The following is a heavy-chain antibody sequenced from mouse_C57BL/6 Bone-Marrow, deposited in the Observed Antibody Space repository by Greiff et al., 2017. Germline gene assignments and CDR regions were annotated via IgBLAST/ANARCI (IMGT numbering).Heavy chain of an antibody. J-gene: IGHJ3*01. CDR1: GYTFTDYE. CDR2: IDPETGGT. Sequence: QVQLKQSGAELVRPGASVTLSCKASGYTFTDYEMHWVKQTPVHGLEWIGAIDPETGGTAYNQKFKGKAILTADKSSSTAYMELRSLTSEDSAVYYCTRRPIYDGYYGFAYWGQGTLVTVSA. V-gene: IGHV1-15*01. D-gene: IGHD2-3*01. CDR3: TRRPIYDGYYGFAY.